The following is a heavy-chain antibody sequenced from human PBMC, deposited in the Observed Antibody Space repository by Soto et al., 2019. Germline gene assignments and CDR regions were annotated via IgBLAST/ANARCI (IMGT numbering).Heavy chain of an antibody. V-gene: IGHV4-4*07. Sequence: SETLSRTCTVSGVSISSYYWSWIRQPAGKGLEWIGRIYTSGSTNYNPSLKSRVTMSVDTSKNQFSLKLSSVTAADTAVYYCARDQLLYSGYESHLFDPWGQGXLVTVSS. CDR2: IYTSGST. D-gene: IGHD5-12*01. J-gene: IGHJ5*02. CDR1: GVSISSYY. CDR3: ARDQLLYSGYESHLFDP.